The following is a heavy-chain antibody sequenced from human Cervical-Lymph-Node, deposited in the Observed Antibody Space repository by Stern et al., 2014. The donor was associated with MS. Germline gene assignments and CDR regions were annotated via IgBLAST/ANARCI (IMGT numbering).Heavy chain of an antibody. CDR2: ISGSGDST. CDR1: GFTFSSYA. D-gene: IGHD3-22*01. Sequence: EVQLVESGGDLVQPGGSLRLSCAASGFTFSSYAMSWVRQAPGKGLEWVSDISGSGDSTYYADSVKGRFTISRDNSKNTLYLQMNSLRAEDTAVYYCAKNLRYYDSRGKPLKHWGQGALVTVSS. CDR3: AKNLRYYDSRGKPLKH. V-gene: IGHV3-23*04. J-gene: IGHJ1*01.